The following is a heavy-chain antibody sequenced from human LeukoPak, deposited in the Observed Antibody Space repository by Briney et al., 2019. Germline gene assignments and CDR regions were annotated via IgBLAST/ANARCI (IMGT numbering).Heavy chain of an antibody. CDR2: ISGSGEST. J-gene: IGHJ4*02. CDR1: GFTFSSYA. D-gene: IGHD5-24*01. CDR3: AKTFSAEMATNFDY. Sequence: PGGSLRVSCAASGFTFSSYAMSWVRQAPGKGLEWVSAISGSGESTYYADSVKGRFTISSDNSKYTLFLQMHSLRAEDTAVYFCAKTFSAEMATNFDYWGQGPLVTVSS. V-gene: IGHV3-23*01.